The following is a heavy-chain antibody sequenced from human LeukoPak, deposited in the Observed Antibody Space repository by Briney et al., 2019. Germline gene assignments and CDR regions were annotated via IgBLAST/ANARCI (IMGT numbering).Heavy chain of an antibody. CDR2: ISYDGSNK. Sequence: SGGSLRLSCAASGFTFSSYAMHWVRRAPARGWGGVAVISYDGSNKYYADSVKGRFTISRDNSKNTLYLQMNSLRAEDTAVYYCAKDLMRDIWFGESWGQGTLVTVSS. CDR1: GFTFSSYA. D-gene: IGHD3-10*01. V-gene: IGHV3-30*04. CDR3: AKDLMRDIWFGES. J-gene: IGHJ5*02.